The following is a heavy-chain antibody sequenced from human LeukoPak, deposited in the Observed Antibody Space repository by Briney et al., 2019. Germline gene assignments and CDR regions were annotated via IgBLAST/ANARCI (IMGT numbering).Heavy chain of an antibody. V-gene: IGHV1-18*01. CDR1: GGTFSSYA. CDR3: ARGPLVGYYGSGKYYNDRSGDDY. D-gene: IGHD3-10*01. CDR2: ISPYDGHT. Sequence: GASVKVFCKASGGTFSSYAISWVRQAPGQGLEWMGWISPYDGHTNYVQKLQGRVTMTTDTSTSTAYMDLRSLRSDDTAVYYCARGPLVGYYGSGKYYNDRSGDDYWGQGTLVTVSS. J-gene: IGHJ4*02.